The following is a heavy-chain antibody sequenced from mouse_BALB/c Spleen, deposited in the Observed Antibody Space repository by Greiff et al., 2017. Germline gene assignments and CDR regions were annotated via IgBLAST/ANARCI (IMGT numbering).Heavy chain of an antibody. Sequence: EVNLVESGGGLVKPGGSLKLSCAASGFTFSSYAMSWVRQTPEKRLEWVASISSGGSTYYPDSVKGRFTISRDNARNILYLQMSSLRSEDTAMYYCARQDSFYYAMDYWGQGTSVTVSS. J-gene: IGHJ4*01. CDR2: ISSGGST. CDR1: GFTFSSYA. CDR3: ARQDSFYYAMDY. V-gene: IGHV5-6-5*01.